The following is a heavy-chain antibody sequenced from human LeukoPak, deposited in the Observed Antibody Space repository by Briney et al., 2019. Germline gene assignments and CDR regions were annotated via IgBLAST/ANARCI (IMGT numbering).Heavy chain of an antibody. J-gene: IGHJ3*02. CDR2: ISSSSSTI. CDR3: AKKTGDRYCSSSHCYGGDSFDN. CDR1: GFTFSSYS. Sequence: GGSLRLSCAASGFTFSSYSMNWVRQAPGKGLEWVSYISSSSSTIYYADSVKGRFTISRDNAKNSLYLQMNSLRDEDTAVYYCAKKTGDRYCSSSHCYGGDSFDNRGQGTMVTVSS. V-gene: IGHV3-48*02. D-gene: IGHD2-2*01.